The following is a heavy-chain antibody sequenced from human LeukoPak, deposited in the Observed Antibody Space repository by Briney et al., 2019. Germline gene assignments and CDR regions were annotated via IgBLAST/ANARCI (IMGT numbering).Heavy chain of an antibody. Sequence: GGSLRLSCAASGFTFSSYAMSWVRQAPGKGLEWVSAISGSGGSTYYADSVKGRFTISRDNSKNTLYLQMNNLRAEDTAVYYCAKDGSYDSSGYYAQPSDYWGQGTLVTVSS. CDR3: AKDGSYDSSGYYAQPSDY. CDR2: ISGSGGST. V-gene: IGHV3-23*01. D-gene: IGHD3-22*01. J-gene: IGHJ4*02. CDR1: GFTFSSYA.